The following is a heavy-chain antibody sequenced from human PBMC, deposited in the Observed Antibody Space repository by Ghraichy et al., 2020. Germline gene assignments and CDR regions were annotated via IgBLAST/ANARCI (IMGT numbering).Heavy chain of an antibody. CDR2: IYHSGTA. CDR3: ARHMDLGGNSLYYGMDV. Sequence: SQTLSLTCAVSGGSISSYYWSWIRQPAGKGLEWIGYIYHSGTANYNPSLRSRVTISVDTSQNQFSLNLRSVTAADTAVYYCARHMDLGGNSLYYGMDVWGRGTTVIVSS. CDR1: GGSISSYY. V-gene: IGHV4-59*08. D-gene: IGHD4-23*01. J-gene: IGHJ6*02.